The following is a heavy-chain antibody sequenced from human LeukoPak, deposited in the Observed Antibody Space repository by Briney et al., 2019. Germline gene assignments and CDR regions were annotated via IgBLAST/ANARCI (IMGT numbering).Heavy chain of an antibody. CDR3: AKEARIGETGGSLES. Sequence: ASVKVSCKASGYTFTGHYMYWVRQAPGQGLEWMGWINPNSGDTSYALDFQGRVTMTRDTSISTAYMELNRLTSDDTAVYYCAKEARIGETGGSLESWGQGTLVTVSS. CDR2: INPNSGDT. J-gene: IGHJ4*02. D-gene: IGHD4-23*01. V-gene: IGHV1-2*02. CDR1: GYTFTGHY.